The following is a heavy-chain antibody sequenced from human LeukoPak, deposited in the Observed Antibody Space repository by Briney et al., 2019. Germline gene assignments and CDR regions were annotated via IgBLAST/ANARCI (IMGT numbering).Heavy chain of an antibody. J-gene: IGHJ4*02. V-gene: IGHV3-7*01. CDR3: ARVGRFGDFDY. Sequence: GGSLRLSCAASGFTFSRYWMSWVRQAPGKGLEWVANIKQDGNEKYYVDSVKGRFTISRDNAKNSVYLQMNSLRAEDTAVYYCARVGRFGDFDYWGQGTLVTVSS. D-gene: IGHD3-10*01. CDR2: IKQDGNEK. CDR1: GFTFSRYW.